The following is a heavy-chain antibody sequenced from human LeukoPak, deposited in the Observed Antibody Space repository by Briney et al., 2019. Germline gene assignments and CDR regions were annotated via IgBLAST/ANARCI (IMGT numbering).Heavy chain of an antibody. D-gene: IGHD5-12*01. CDR1: GFTFSSYW. J-gene: IGHJ4*02. CDR2: IKQDGSEK. V-gene: IGHV3-7*01. CDR3: AGEAPSGYAGY. Sequence: QPGGSLRLSCAASGFTFSSYWMSWVRQAPGKGLEWVANIKQDGSEKYYVDCVKGRFTISRDNAKNSLYLQMNSLRAEDTAVYYCAGEAPSGYAGYWGQGTLVTVSS.